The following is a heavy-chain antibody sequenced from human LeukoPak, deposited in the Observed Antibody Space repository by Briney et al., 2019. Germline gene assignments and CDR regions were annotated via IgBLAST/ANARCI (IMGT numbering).Heavy chain of an antibody. Sequence: GSLRLSCAASGFTLSSYTMNWVRQAPGKGLEWVSSISSSSSYIYYADSVKGRFTISRDNAKNSLYLQMNSLRAEDTAVYYCARVKNHRGIAVAGSDYWGQGTLVTVSS. CDR2: ISSSSSYI. CDR3: ARVKNHRGIAVAGSDY. J-gene: IGHJ4*02. CDR1: GFTLSSYT. V-gene: IGHV3-21*01. D-gene: IGHD6-13*01.